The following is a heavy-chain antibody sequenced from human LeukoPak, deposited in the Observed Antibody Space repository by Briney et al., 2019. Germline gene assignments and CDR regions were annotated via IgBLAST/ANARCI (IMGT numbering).Heavy chain of an antibody. CDR2: ISSSSSTI. J-gene: IGHJ3*02. V-gene: IGHV3-48*01. CDR3: ARDMRITIFGVVITGRAFDI. D-gene: IGHD3-3*01. CDR1: GFTFSSYS. Sequence: GGSLRLSCAASGFTFSSYSMNWVRQAPGKGLEWVSYISSSSSTIYYADSVKGRFTISRDNAKNSLYLQMNSLRAEDTAVYYCARDMRITIFGVVITGRAFDIWGQGTMVTVSS.